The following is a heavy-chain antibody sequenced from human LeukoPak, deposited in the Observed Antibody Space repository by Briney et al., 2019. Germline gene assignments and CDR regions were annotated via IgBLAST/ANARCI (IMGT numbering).Heavy chain of an antibody. CDR2: FDPESGET. Sequence: ASVKVSCKVSGHSLTELSMHWVRQAPGKGLEWMGGFDPESGETVYAQKFQPRFTMTEGAPTDTVYMELSSLTLEDTAVYYCAPLLCYGDLIDHFGMDVWGKGTTVIVSS. J-gene: IGHJ6*04. CDR3: APLLCYGDLIDHFGMDV. CDR1: GHSLTELS. V-gene: IGHV1-24*01. D-gene: IGHD3-10*01.